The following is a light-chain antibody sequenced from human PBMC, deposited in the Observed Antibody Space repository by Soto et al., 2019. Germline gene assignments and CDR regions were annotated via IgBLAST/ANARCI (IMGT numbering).Light chain of an antibody. Sequence: QSVLTQPASVSGSPGQSITISCTGTSGDIGSYNRVSWYQQHPGKAPKHIIYEVTDRPSGVSNRFSGSKSGNTASLTISGLQAEDEAEYYCSSYTNINTRAGVFGTGTKVTVL. CDR1: SGDIGSYNR. J-gene: IGLJ1*01. V-gene: IGLV2-14*01. CDR3: SSYTNINTRAGV. CDR2: EVT.